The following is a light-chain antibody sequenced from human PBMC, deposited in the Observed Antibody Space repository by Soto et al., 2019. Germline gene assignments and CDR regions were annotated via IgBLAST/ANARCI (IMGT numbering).Light chain of an antibody. J-gene: IGKJ1*01. CDR2: GAS. V-gene: IGKV3-20*01. CDR1: QSVSSSY. Sequence: EIVLTQSPGTLSLSPGERATLSCRASQSVSSSYLAWYQQKPGQAPRLLIYGASSRATGIPDRFSGSGSGTDFTLTISRLEPEDFAVYYCQQYGSSPKTFGPGTKFEIK. CDR3: QQYGSSPKT.